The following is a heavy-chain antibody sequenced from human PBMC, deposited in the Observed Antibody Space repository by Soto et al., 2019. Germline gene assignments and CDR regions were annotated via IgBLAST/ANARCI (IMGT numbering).Heavy chain of an antibody. Sequence: GGSLRLSCAASGFTFSNAWMNWVRQAPGKGLEWVGRIKSKTDGGTTDYAAPVKGRLTISRDDSKNTLYLQMNSLKTEDTAVYYCTTVPTLRYFDWLLSFDYWGQGTLVTVSS. CDR1: GFTFSNAW. D-gene: IGHD3-9*01. V-gene: IGHV3-15*07. CDR2: IKSKTDGGTT. CDR3: TTVPTLRYFDWLLSFDY. J-gene: IGHJ4*02.